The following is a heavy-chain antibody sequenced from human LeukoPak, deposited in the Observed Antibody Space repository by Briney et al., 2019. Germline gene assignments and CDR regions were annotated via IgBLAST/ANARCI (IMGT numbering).Heavy chain of an antibody. V-gene: IGHV4-39*01. CDR2: ISSSGKA. Sequence: SETLSLTCAVSGGSITTTDFDWAWLRQPPGQGCVWIATISSSGKAYYYPSLMSRVTISVDTSKNQSSRDVTSVTAADTGLFYCARFMGGTGFDYWGRGILVIVS. J-gene: IGHJ4*02. CDR3: ARFMGGTGFDY. D-gene: IGHD1-26*01. CDR1: GGSITTTDFD.